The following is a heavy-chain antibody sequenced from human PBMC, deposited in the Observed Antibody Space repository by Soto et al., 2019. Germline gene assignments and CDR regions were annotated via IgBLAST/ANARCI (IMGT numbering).Heavy chain of an antibody. CDR1: GGTFSSYA. D-gene: IGHD2-15*01. CDR3: ARDRGVVVVAAEDIRYNWFDP. J-gene: IGHJ5*02. V-gene: IGHV1-69*01. Sequence: QVQLVQSGAEVKKPGSSVKVSCKASGGTFSSYAISWVRQAPGQGLEWMGGIIPIFGTANYAQKFQGRVTITADESTSTAYMELSSLRSEDTAVYYCARDRGVVVVAAEDIRYNWFDPWGQGTLVTVSS. CDR2: IIPIFGTA.